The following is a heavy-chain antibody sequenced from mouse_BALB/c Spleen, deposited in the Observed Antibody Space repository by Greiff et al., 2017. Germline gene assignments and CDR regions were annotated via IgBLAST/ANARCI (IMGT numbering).Heavy chain of an antibody. CDR3: AREGGNYYAMDY. J-gene: IGHJ4*01. D-gene: IGHD2-1*01. CDR1: GFTFTDYY. CDR2: IRNKANGYTT. V-gene: IGHV7-3*02. Sequence: EVMLVESGGGLVQPGGSLRLSCATSGFTFTDYYMSWVRQPPGKALEWLGFIRNKANGYTTEYSASVKGRFTISRDNYQSILYLQMNTLRAEDSATYYCAREGGNYYAMDYWGQGTSVTVSS.